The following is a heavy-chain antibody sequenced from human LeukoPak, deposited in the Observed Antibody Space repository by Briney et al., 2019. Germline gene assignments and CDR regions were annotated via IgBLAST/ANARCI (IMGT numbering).Heavy chain of an antibody. Sequence: ASETLSLTCAVSGGTISSGGYSWSWIRQPPGKGLEWIGYIYHSGSTYYNPSLKSRVTISVDRSKNQFSLKLSSVTAADTAAYYCAREGGSGFFAWGQGTLVTVSS. V-gene: IGHV4-30-2*01. J-gene: IGHJ5*02. CDR1: GGTISSGGYS. CDR3: AREGGSGFFA. CDR2: IYHSGST. D-gene: IGHD6-19*01.